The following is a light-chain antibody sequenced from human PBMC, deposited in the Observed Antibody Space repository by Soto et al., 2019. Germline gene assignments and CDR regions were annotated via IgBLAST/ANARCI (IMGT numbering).Light chain of an antibody. V-gene: IGKV4-1*01. CDR1: QSLLYSSNNKNY. Sequence: DIVMTQSPDSLAVSLGERATINCKSSQSLLYSSNNKNYLAWFQQKAGQPPKLLIYWASTRESGVPDRFSGSGSGTDFTLTISGLQAEDVAVYYCQQYYPTPYWTFGQGTKVEIK. CDR2: WAS. J-gene: IGKJ1*01. CDR3: QQYYPTPYWT.